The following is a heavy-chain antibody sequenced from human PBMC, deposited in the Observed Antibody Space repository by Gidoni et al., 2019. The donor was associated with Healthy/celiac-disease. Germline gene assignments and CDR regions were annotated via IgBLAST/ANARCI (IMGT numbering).Heavy chain of an antibody. CDR2: ISGRGGST. CDR3: AKVLMGDSGWEFDY. V-gene: IGHV3-23*01. Sequence: EVQLLESGGVLVQHGGSLRLSCAASGFTFSSYALSWVSQSPGTGLEWVSAISGRGGSTYYADSVKGRFTISRDNSKNTRYLQMNSLRAEDTAVYYCAKVLMGDSGWEFDYWGQGTLVTVSS. J-gene: IGHJ4*02. CDR1: GFTFSSYA. D-gene: IGHD6-19*01.